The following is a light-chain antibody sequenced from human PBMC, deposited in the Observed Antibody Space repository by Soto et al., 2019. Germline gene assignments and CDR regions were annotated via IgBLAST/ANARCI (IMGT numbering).Light chain of an antibody. Sequence: DIQMTQSPSSLSASVGDSVTITCQASQDINNYLNWYQQKPGNAPKLLIYDASNLETGVPSRFSGRGSGTDFTFTIGSLQPEDIATYYCQQYEDIPWTFGHGTKVQIK. CDR2: DAS. J-gene: IGKJ1*01. CDR3: QQYEDIPWT. V-gene: IGKV1-33*01. CDR1: QDINNY.